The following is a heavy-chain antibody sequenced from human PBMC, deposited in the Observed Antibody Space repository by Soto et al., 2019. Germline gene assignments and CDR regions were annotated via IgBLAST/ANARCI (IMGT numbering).Heavy chain of an antibody. J-gene: IGHJ6*03. Sequence: SETLSLTCTVSGGSISSTNCYWGWIRQPPGKGLEWIGYIYYSGSTYYNPSLKSRVTISVDTSKNQFSLKLSSVTAADTAVYYCARESESYYDFWSGYPDRFYMDVWGKGTTVTVSS. CDR2: IYYSGST. V-gene: IGHV4-31*03. D-gene: IGHD3-3*01. CDR1: GGSISSTNCY. CDR3: ARESESYYDFWSGYPDRFYMDV.